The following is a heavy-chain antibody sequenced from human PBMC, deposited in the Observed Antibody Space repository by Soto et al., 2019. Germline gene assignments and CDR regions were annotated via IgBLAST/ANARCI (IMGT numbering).Heavy chain of an antibody. Sequence: LPETLFLTCTVSGGSISTSYWSWIRQPPGKALEWIGYISYSGSTNYNPSLKGRVIISVDTSRNQFSLELSSVTAADTAVYYCARRYCSSASCYVAWFDPWGQGTLVTVSS. CDR2: ISYSGST. V-gene: IGHV4-59*08. CDR1: GGSISTSY. J-gene: IGHJ5*02. D-gene: IGHD2-2*01. CDR3: ARRYCSSASCYVAWFDP.